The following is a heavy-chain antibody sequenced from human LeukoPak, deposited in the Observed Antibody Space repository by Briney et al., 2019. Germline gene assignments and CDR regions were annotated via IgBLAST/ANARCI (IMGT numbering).Heavy chain of an antibody. V-gene: IGHV3-23*01. J-gene: IGHJ5*02. CDR3: AKAVASGSDKNWFDP. D-gene: IGHD3-10*01. Sequence: GGSLRLSCAASGFTFSTYAMSWVRQAPGKGLEWVSTFTGGGDSTYYAASVKGRFTISRDNSNNTLYLQMSSLRAEDTAVYYCAKAVASGSDKNWFDPWGQGTLVTVSS. CDR2: FTGGGDST. CDR1: GFTFSTYA.